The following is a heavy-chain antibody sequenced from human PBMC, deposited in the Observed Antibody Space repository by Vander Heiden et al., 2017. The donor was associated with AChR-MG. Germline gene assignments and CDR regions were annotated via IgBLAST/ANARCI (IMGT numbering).Heavy chain of an antibody. CDR3: ARGGYSYGWMSY. CDR1: GFTFSSYG. J-gene: IGHJ4*02. V-gene: IGHV3-33*01. D-gene: IGHD5-18*01. CDR2: IWYDGSNK. Sequence: QVQLVESGGGVVQPGRSLRLSCAASGFTFSSYGMHWVRQAPGKGLEWVAVIWYDGSNKYYADSVKGRFTISRDNSKNTLYLQMNSLRAEDTAVYYCARGGYSYGWMSYWGQGTLVTVSS.